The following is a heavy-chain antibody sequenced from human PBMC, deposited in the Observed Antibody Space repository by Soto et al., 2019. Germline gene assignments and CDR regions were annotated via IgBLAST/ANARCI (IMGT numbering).Heavy chain of an antibody. Sequence: QLQLQESGPRLVKPSETLSLICSVSGGSIRSGSNYWAWIRQPPGKGLDGMGTVYYNGNTYYNASLTSPVTITADTSKNQFSLKLSSVAAADTAVYYCVRQTIVRGVLSWFDPWGQGTMVTVSS. J-gene: IGHJ5*02. CDR3: VRQTIVRGVLSWFDP. CDR2: VYYNGNT. CDR1: GGSIRSGSNY. V-gene: IGHV4-39*01. D-gene: IGHD3-10*01.